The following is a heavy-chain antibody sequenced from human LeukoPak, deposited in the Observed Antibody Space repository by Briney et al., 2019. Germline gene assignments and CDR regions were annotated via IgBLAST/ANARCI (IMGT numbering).Heavy chain of an antibody. Sequence: KNGESLKISCKSDGYSFTGYWIGWVRQMPGKGLEWMGIIYPGDSDTRYSPSFQGQVTISADKSIRTAYLQWSSLTASDTAMYYCARLSGFFIPTTTVAGPNFDYWGQGSLVTVSA. J-gene: IGHJ4*02. CDR3: ARLSGFFIPTTTVAGPNFDY. CDR2: IYPGDSDT. V-gene: IGHV5-51*01. D-gene: IGHD6-19*01. CDR1: GYSFTGYW.